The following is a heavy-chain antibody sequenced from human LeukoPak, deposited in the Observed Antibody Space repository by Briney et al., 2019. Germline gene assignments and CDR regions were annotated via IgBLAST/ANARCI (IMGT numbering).Heavy chain of an antibody. CDR3: ARDLQGYSSSWYDYYYYMDV. J-gene: IGHJ6*03. CDR2: ISSSGSTI. Sequence: GGSLRLSCAASGFTFSSYEMNWVRQAPGKGLEWVSYISSSGSTIYYADSVKGRFTISRDNAKNTLYLQMNSLRAEDTAVYYCARDLQGYSSSWYDYYYYMDVWGKGTTVTVSS. CDR1: GFTFSSYE. V-gene: IGHV3-48*03. D-gene: IGHD6-13*01.